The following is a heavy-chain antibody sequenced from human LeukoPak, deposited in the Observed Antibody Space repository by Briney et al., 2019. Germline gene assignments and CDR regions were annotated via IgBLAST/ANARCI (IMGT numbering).Heavy chain of an antibody. CDR1: GFTFSDYY. J-gene: IGHJ4*02. Sequence: GGSLRLSCAASGFTFSDYYMSWIRQAPGKGLEWVSCITSRGGTIYYADSVKGRFTISRDNAKNSLYLQMNSLRAEDTAVYYCATTAEGSYFVYWGQGTLVTVSS. V-gene: IGHV3-11*01. CDR3: ATTAEGSYFVY. CDR2: ITSRGGTI.